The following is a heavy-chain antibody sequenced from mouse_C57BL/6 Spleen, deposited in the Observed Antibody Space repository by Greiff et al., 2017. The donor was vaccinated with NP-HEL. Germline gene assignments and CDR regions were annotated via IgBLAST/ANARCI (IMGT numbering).Heavy chain of an antibody. CDR2: IDPNSGGT. V-gene: IGHV1-72*01. D-gene: IGHD2-4*01. CDR1: GYTFTSYW. J-gene: IGHJ1*03. Sequence: QVQLQQSGAELVKPGASVKLSCKASGYTFTSYWMHWVKQRPGRGLEWIGRIDPNSGGTKYNEKFKSKATLTVDKPSSTAYMQLSSLTSEDSAVYYCAREEMDDYDGGYFDVWGTGTTVTVSS. CDR3: AREEMDDYDGGYFDV.